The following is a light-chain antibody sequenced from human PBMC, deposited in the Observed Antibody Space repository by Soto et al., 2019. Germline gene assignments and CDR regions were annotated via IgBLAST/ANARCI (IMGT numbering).Light chain of an antibody. V-gene: IGKV3-20*01. J-gene: IGKJ1*01. CDR1: QSVSSN. CDR3: QQYGSSPPT. Sequence: EIVLIQSPATLSLSPCEGATLSLSASQSVSSNLAWYQQNPGQAPNLLIFDASKRATGIPARFSGSGSGTDFTLTISRLEPEDSAVYSCQQYGSSPPTFGQGTKVDIK. CDR2: DAS.